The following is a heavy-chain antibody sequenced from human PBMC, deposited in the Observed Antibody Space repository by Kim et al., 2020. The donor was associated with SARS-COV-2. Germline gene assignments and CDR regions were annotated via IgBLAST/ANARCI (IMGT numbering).Heavy chain of an antibody. V-gene: IGHV3-30*04. CDR1: GFTFSSYA. CDR3: ARDGTSYCSSTSCYAPDY. J-gene: IGHJ4*02. CDR2: ISYDGSNK. D-gene: IGHD2-2*01. Sequence: GGSLRLSCAASGFTFSSYAMHWVRQAPGKGLEWVAVISYDGSNKYYADSVKGRFTISRDNSKNTLYLQMNSLRAEDTAVYYCARDGTSYCSSTSCYAPDYWGQGTLVTVSS.